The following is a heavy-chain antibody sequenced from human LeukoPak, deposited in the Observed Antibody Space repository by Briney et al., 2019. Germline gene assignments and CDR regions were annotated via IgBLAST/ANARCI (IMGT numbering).Heavy chain of an antibody. CDR2: INPNNGAT. CDR3: TRESGTYHGNDY. CDR1: GYTFTGYY. D-gene: IGHD1-26*01. V-gene: IGHV1-2*06. Sequence: ASVKVSCKASGYTFTGYYMHWVRQAPGQGLEWMGRINPNNGATDYAQKLQGRVTITGDTSISTAYMELSSLRSDDTAVYYCTRESGTYHGNDYWGQGTLVTVSS. J-gene: IGHJ4*02.